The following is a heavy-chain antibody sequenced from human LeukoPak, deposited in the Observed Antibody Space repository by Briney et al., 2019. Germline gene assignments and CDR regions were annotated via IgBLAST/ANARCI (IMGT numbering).Heavy chain of an antibody. CDR2: MNPNSGNT. D-gene: IGHD3-16*01. V-gene: IGHV1-8*01. J-gene: IGHJ5*02. CDR1: GYTFTSYD. CDR3: ARGSIIPSMYNWFDP. Sequence: GASVKVSCKASGYTFTSYDINWVRQATGQGLEWMGWMNPNSGNTGYAQKFQGRVTMTRNTSISTAYMELSSLRSEDTAVYYCARGSIIPSMYNWFDPWGQGTLVTVSS.